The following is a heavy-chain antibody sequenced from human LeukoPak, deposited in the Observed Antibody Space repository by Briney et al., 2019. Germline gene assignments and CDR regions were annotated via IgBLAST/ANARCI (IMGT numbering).Heavy chain of an antibody. J-gene: IGHJ4*02. CDR2: INHSGST. D-gene: IGHD6-13*01. Sequence: SETLSLTCAVSGGSFSGYYWNWVRQSPGKGLEWIGEINHSGSTHYNTSLKSRVTISVDTSQKQLSLRLTSVTAADTAVYYCARGRYLTTSGGAAAGFLDYWGQGSLVTVST. CDR3: ARGRYLTTSGGAAAGFLDY. V-gene: IGHV4-34*01. CDR1: GGSFSGYY.